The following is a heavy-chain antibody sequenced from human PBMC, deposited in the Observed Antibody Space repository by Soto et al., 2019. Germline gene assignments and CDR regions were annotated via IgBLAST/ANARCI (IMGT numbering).Heavy chain of an antibody. CDR1: GASIGSGGYY. CDR3: ARSQINWFER. CDR2: ISSSGNP. J-gene: IGHJ5*02. Sequence: QVQLQESGPGLVKPSQTLTLTCTVSGASIGSGGYYWSWIRQHPGKGLEWIAFISSSGNPYYNPSLKSRVTISIDTSQNQSSLNVNSVTDADTAVYYCARSQINWFERWGQGTLVIVSA. V-gene: IGHV4-31*03.